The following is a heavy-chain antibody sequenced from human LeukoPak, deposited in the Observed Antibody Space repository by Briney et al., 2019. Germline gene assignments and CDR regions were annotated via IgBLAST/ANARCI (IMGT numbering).Heavy chain of an antibody. CDR1: GYTFTSYD. Sequence: ASVKVSCKASGYTFTSYDINWVRQATGQGLEWMGWMNPNSGNTGYAQKFQGRVTITRNTSISTAYMELSSLRSEDTAVYYCARDSPLIMIAFGGVIVALDYWGQGTLVTASS. D-gene: IGHD3-16*02. V-gene: IGHV1-8*03. CDR2: MNPNSGNT. J-gene: IGHJ4*02. CDR3: ARDSPLIMIAFGGVIVALDY.